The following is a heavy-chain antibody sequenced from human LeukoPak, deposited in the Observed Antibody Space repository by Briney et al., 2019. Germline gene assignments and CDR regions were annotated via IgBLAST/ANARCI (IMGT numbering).Heavy chain of an antibody. V-gene: IGHV1-8*01. CDR1: GYTFTSYD. J-gene: IGHJ6*03. D-gene: IGHD6-19*01. CDR3: ARNPLAYTKHSSGWYDYYYYMDV. CDR2: MNPNSGNT. Sequence: ASVKVSCKASGYTFTSYDINWVRQATGQGLEWMGWMNPNSGNTGYAQKFQGRVTITTDESTSTAYMELSSLRSEDTAVYYCARNPLAYTKHSSGWYDYYYYMDVWGKGTTVTVSS.